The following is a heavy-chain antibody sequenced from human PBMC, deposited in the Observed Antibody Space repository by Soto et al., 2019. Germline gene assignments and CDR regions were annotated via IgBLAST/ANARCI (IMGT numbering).Heavy chain of an antibody. CDR1: GFTFSNYG. Sequence: PGGSLRLSCAASGFTFSNYGMHWVRQAPGKGLEWVAIISYDGDNEYYADSVRGRFTISRDNSNNTLCLQLHSLRAEDSALYYCARYYYVATGYHYAFDYWGRGTLVTVS. CDR2: ISYDGDNE. J-gene: IGHJ4*02. V-gene: IGHV3-30*03. CDR3: ARYYYVATGYHYAFDY. D-gene: IGHD3-22*01.